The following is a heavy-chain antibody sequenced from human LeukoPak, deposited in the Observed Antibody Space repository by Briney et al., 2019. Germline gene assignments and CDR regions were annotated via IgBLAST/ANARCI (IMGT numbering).Heavy chain of an antibody. CDR1: GGSISSSSYY. Sequence: SETLSLTCTVSGGSISSSSYYWGWIRQPPGKGLEWIGSIYYSGSTYYNPSLKSRVTISVDTSKNQFSLKLSSVTAADTAVYYCARHYCSSTSCIAYFDYWGQGTLVTVSS. CDR3: ARHYCSSTSCIAYFDY. V-gene: IGHV4-39*01. CDR2: IYYSGST. D-gene: IGHD2-2*01. J-gene: IGHJ4*02.